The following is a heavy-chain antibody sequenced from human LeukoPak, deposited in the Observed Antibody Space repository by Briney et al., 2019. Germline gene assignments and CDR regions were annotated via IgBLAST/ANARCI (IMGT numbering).Heavy chain of an antibody. V-gene: IGHV4-39*07. CDR3: ARARGKTYYYGSGSSGNWFDP. CDR1: GGSISSSSYY. Sequence: SETLSLTCTVSGGSISSSSYYWGWIRQPPGKGLEWIGEINHSGSTNYNPSLKSRVTISVDTSKNQFSLKLSSVTAADTAVYYCARARGKTYYYGSGSSGNWFDPWGQGTLVTVSS. CDR2: INHSGST. D-gene: IGHD3-10*01. J-gene: IGHJ5*02.